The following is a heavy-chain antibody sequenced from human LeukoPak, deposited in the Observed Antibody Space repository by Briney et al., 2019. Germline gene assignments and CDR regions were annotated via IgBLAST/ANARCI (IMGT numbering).Heavy chain of an antibody. CDR1: GYTFTSYY. CDR2: INPSGGST. D-gene: IGHD3-3*01. V-gene: IGHV1-46*01. Sequence: GASVKVSCKASGYTFTSYYMHWVRQAPGQGLEWMGIINPSGGSTSYAQKFQGRVTMTRDTSTSTVYMELSSLRPEDTAVYYCARSRPNYDFDPWGQGTLVTVSS. CDR3: ARSRPNYDFDP. J-gene: IGHJ5*02.